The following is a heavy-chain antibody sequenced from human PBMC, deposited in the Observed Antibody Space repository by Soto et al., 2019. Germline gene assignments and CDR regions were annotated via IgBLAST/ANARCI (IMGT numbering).Heavy chain of an antibody. CDR3: AKVGAAQPYWYFDL. Sequence: GGSLRLSCAASGFTFSSYAMSWVRQAPGKGLEWVSAISGSGGSTYYADSVKGRFTISRDNSKNTLYLQMNSLRAEDTAVDYCAKVGAAQPYWYFDLWGRGTLVTVSS. CDR2: ISGSGGST. D-gene: IGHD6-6*01. J-gene: IGHJ2*01. CDR1: GFTFSSYA. V-gene: IGHV3-23*01.